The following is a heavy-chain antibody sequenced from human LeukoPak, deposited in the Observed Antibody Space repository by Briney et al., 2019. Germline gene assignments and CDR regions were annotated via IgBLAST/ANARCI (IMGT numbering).Heavy chain of an antibody. CDR1: GYTFTSFD. CDR3: ARGRGTGSGLRRLDY. CDR2: MNPNSGNT. V-gene: IGHV1-8*01. D-gene: IGHD1-1*01. J-gene: IGHJ4*02. Sequence: GASMKVSCKASGYTFTSFDINWVRQATGQGLEWMGWMNPNSGNTGFAQKFQGRVTMTRDTSISTAYMELSGLRSEDTAVYYCARGRGTGSGLRRLDYWGQGTLVTISS.